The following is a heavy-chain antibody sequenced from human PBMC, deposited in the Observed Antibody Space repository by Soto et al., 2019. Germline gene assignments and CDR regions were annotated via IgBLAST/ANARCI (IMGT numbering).Heavy chain of an antibody. D-gene: IGHD3-3*01. CDR1: GYTFTSYG. J-gene: IGHJ4*02. CDR2: ISAYNGNT. CDR3: AMYAYYDVWSVYYLFDY. Sequence: GASVKVSCKASGYTFTSYGISWVRQAPGQGLEWMGWISAYNGNTNYAQKLQGRVTMTTDTSTSTAYMELSSLRSDDTAVYYCAMYAYYDVWSVYYLFDYCGQGTLVTVSS. V-gene: IGHV1-18*01.